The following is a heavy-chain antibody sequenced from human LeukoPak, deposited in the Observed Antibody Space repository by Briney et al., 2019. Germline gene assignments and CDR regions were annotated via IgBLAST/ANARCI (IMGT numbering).Heavy chain of an antibody. CDR3: ARTEIAVAATPRAFDI. V-gene: IGHV4-61*01. J-gene: IGHJ3*02. D-gene: IGHD6-19*01. Sequence: PSETLSLTCTVSGGSISSSSYYWSWIRQPPGKGLEWIGYIYYSGSTNYNPSLKSRVTISVDTSKNQFSLKLSSVTAADTAVYYCARTEIAVAATPRAFDIWGQGTMVTVSS. CDR1: GGSISSSSYY. CDR2: IYYSGST.